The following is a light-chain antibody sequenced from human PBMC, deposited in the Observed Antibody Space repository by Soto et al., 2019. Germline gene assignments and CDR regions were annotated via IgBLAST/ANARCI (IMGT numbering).Light chain of an antibody. Sequence: EIVLTQSPGTLSLSPGERATLSCRASQSVSSNLAWYQQKPGQAPRLLIYGASSRATGIPDRFSGSGSATDFTLTISRLEPEDFAVYYCHQYDSWTFGQGTKVDIK. V-gene: IGKV3-20*01. CDR2: GAS. J-gene: IGKJ1*01. CDR3: HQYDSWT. CDR1: QSVSSN.